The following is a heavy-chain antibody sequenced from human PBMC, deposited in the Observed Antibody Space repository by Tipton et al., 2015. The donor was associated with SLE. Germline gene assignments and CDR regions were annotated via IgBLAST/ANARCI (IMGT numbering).Heavy chain of an antibody. Sequence: TLSLTCTVSGGSISSHYWSWFRQPPGKGLEWIGYIYYSGSTNYNPSLKSRVTISVDTSKNQFSLKLSSVTAADTAVYYCARAAWVGATHQVDIWGQGTMVSVSS. CDR3: ARAAWVGATHQVDI. CDR2: IYYSGST. D-gene: IGHD1-26*01. J-gene: IGHJ3*02. V-gene: IGHV4-59*11. CDR1: GGSISSHY.